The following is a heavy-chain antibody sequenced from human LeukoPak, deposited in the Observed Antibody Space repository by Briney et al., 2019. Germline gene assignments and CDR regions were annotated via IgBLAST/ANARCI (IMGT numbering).Heavy chain of an antibody. CDR1: GGTFSSYA. Sequence: SVKVFCKASGGTFSSYAISWVRQAPGQGLEWMGRIIPILGIANYAQKFQGRVTINAERSTSTVYMELRSLTSEDTAVYCARDLSAGSSSWAADWGQGTLVTVSS. D-gene: IGHD6-13*01. CDR2: IIPILGIA. CDR3: ARDLSAGSSSWAAD. V-gene: IGHV1-69*04. J-gene: IGHJ1*01.